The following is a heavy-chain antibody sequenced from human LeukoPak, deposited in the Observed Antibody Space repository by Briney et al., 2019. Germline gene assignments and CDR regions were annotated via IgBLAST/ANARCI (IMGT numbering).Heavy chain of an antibody. CDR3: ASANYYDSSYYYYYYMDV. J-gene: IGHJ6*03. CDR2: IYYSGST. Sequence: PSETLSRTCTVSGGSISSYYWSWIRQPPGKGLEWIGYIYYSGSTNYNPSLKSRVTISVDTSKNQFSLKLSSVTAADTAVYYCASANYYDSSYYYYYYMDVWGKGTTVTVSS. CDR1: GGSISSYY. D-gene: IGHD3-22*01. V-gene: IGHV4-59*01.